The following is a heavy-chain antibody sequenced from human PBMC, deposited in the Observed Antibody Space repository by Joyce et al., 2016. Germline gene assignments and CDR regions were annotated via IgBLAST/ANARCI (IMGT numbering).Heavy chain of an antibody. V-gene: IGHV3-30*03. D-gene: IGHD5-24*01. CDR1: GFTFNKYG. J-gene: IGHJ4*02. CDR3: ARSGGYNGPYFFDY. CDR2: MSDAGDGI. Sequence: QVRLVESGGGVVQPGRSLRLSCTASGFTFNKYGMNWVRQVPGKGPDWVSLMSDAGDGIYYADSVKCRFIISRDNSKKTLYLQMNSLRAEDTAHYYCARSGGYNGPYFFDYWGLGTLVAVSS.